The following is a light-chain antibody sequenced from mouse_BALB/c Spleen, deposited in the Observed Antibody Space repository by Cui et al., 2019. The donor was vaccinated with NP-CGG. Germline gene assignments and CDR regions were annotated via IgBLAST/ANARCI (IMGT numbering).Light chain of an antibody. CDR1: TGAVTTSNY. CDR3: ALWYSNHWV. J-gene: IGLJ1*01. Sequence: QAVVTQESAPTTSPGDTVTLTCRSSTGAVTTSNYANWVQEKPDHLFTGLIGGTNNRAPGVPARFSGSLIGDKAALTITGAQTEDEAIYFCALWYSNHWVFGGGTKLTVL. CDR2: GTN. V-gene: IGLV1*01.